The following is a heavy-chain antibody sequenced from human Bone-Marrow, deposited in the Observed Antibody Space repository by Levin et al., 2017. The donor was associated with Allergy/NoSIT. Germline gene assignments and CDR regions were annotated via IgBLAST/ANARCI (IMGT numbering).Heavy chain of an antibody. V-gene: IGHV1-3*01. J-gene: IGHJ4*02. CDR3: ARDNKENWGAHFGY. CDR1: GYTFTSYA. D-gene: IGHD7-27*01. CDR2: IKAGNGNT. Sequence: AASVKVSCKTSGYTFTSYAIHWARQAPGQGLEWMGWIKAGNGNTQYSQKFQGRVTITVDTAASTAYMDLSNLRSEDTAVYYCARDNKENWGAHFGYWGQGTLVTVSS.